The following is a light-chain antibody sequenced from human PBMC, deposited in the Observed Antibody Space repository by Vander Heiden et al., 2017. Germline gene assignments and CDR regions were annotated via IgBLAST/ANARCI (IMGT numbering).Light chain of an antibody. J-gene: IGKJ5*01. CDR2: AAS. V-gene: IGKV1D-13*01. CDR1: QGISNA. Sequence: AILLTQSPSSLSASVGDRVTITCRASQGISNALAWYQQKPGKAPKLLIFAASSLQTGVPSRFSGSGSGTDFTLTISSLQPEDFATYYCQQFNNKYSYAFDQGTRLEIK. CDR3: QQFNNKYSYA.